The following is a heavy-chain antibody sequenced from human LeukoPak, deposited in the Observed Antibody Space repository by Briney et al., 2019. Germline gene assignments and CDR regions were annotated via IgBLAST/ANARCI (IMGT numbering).Heavy chain of an antibody. V-gene: IGHV3-7*01. CDR1: GFTFSDYW. CDR3: ARDRLDF. CDR2: IKQEGSEK. J-gene: IGHJ4*02. Sequence: PGGSLRLSCAASGFTFSDYWMSWVRQAPGKGLEWVANIKQEGSEKYYVDSVKGRFTICRDNAKNSLYLQMNSLRAEDTAVYYCARDRLDFWGQGTLVTVSS.